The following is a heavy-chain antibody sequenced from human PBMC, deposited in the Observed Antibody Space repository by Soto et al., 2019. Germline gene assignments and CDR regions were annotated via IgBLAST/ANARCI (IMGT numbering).Heavy chain of an antibody. V-gene: IGHV5-51*01. Sequence: GESLKISCKGSGYSFTSYWIGWVRQMPGKGLEWMGIIYPGDSDTRYSPSFQGQVTISADKSISTAYLQWSSLKASDTAMYYCARTYYDFWSGYYVNYYGKDVWGQGTTVTVSS. CDR1: GYSFTSYW. J-gene: IGHJ6*02. CDR2: IYPGDSDT. CDR3: ARTYYDFWSGYYVNYYGKDV. D-gene: IGHD3-3*01.